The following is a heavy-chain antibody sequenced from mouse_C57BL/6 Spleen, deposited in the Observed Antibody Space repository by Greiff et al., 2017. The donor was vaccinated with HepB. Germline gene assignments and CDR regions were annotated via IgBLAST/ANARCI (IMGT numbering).Heavy chain of an antibody. J-gene: IGHJ3*01. CDR1: GYTFTSYW. D-gene: IGHD1-1*01. CDR2: IDPSDSYT. Sequence: QVQLQQSGAELVMPGASVKLSCKASGYTFTSYWMHWVKQRPGQGLEWIGEIDPSDSYTNYNQKFKGKSTLTVDKSSSTAYMQLSSLTSEDSAVYYCARSGSITTVVEGFAYWGQGTLVTVSA. CDR3: ARSGSITTVVEGFAY. V-gene: IGHV1-69*01.